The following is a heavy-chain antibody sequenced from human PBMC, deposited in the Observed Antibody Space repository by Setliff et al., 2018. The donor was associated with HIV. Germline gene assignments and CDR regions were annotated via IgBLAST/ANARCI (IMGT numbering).Heavy chain of an antibody. CDR2: INSDESST. D-gene: IGHD3-10*01. V-gene: IGHV3-74*01. J-gene: IGHJ4*02. CDR3: ARGGGSGDY. CDR1: GFTFSSCW. Sequence: GGSLRLSCAASGFTFSSCWMHWVRQAPGKGLVWVSRINSDESSTSYADSVKGRFTISRDNAKNTLYLQMNNLRAEDTAVYYCARGGGSGDYWGQGILVTVSS.